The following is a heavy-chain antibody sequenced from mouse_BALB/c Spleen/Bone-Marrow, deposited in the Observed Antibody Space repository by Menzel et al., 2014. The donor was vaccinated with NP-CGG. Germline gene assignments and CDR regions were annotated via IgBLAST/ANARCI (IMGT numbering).Heavy chain of an antibody. D-gene: IGHD4-1*01. Sequence: EVKLVESGGGLVKPGGSLKLSCAASGFTFXSYAMSWVRQSPEKRLEWVAEISSGGSYTYYPDTVTGRFTISRDNAKNTLYLKMSSLRSEDTAMYYCASKTGTGYWYFDVWGAGTTVTVSS. CDR1: GFTFXSYA. CDR3: ASKTGTGYWYFDV. J-gene: IGHJ1*01. V-gene: IGHV5-9-4*01. CDR2: ISSGGSYT.